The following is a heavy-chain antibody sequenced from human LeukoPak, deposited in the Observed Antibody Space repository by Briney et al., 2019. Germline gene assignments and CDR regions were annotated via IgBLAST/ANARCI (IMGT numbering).Heavy chain of an antibody. CDR3: ARVLGVVVVAATVDY. CDR2: ISSSSSYI. D-gene: IGHD2-15*01. V-gene: IGHV3-21*01. J-gene: IGHJ4*02. Sequence: KTGGSLRLSCAASGFTFSSYSMNWVRQAPGKGLEWVSSISSSSSYIYYADSVKGRFTISRDNAKNSLYLQMNSLRAEDTAVYYCARVLGVVVVAATVDYWGQGTLVTVSS. CDR1: GFTFSSYS.